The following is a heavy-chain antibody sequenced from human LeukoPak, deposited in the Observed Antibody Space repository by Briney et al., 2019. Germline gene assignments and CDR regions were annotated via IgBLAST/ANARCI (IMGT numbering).Heavy chain of an antibody. D-gene: IGHD1-1*01. V-gene: IGHV4-59*01. J-gene: IGHJ4*02. CDR3: AREGTTGWAF. CDR2: IYSSGST. CDR1: GGSISRLY. Sequence: TSETLSLTCTVSGGSISRLYWSWIRQPPGKGLEWIGYIYSSGSTKYNPSLKSRVTMSVDTSKNQFSLKLSSVTAADTAVYFCAREGTTGWAFWGPGTLVTVSS.